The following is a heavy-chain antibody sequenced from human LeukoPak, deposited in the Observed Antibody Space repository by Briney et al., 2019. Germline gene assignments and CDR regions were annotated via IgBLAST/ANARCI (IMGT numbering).Heavy chain of an antibody. CDR1: GFTFSNYA. V-gene: IGHV3-48*01. D-gene: IGHD3-22*01. CDR3: ARDSRLLLVGSGGGSMDV. J-gene: IGHJ6*03. Sequence: PGGSLRLSCAASGFTFSNYAMNWVRQAPGKGLEWVSYISSSSSTIFYADSVKGRFTISRDNSKNTLYLQMNSLRAEDTAVYYCARDSRLLLVGSGGGSMDVWGKGTTVTVSS. CDR2: ISSSSSTI.